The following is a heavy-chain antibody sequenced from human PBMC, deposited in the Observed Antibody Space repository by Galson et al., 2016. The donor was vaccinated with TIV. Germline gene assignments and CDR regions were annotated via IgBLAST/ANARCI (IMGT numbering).Heavy chain of an antibody. V-gene: IGHV2-70*11. CDR3: ARVDAGGWYRHLQD. Sequence: PALVKPTQTVTLTCTFSGFSLTTSGVSVVWIRQLPGKALEWLARIDWDGDKHFSASLKTRPSIAKDTSKSQVVLRLTDVDPVDTGTYYCARVDAGGWYRHLQDWGQGTLVSVST. CDR1: GFSLTTSGVS. CDR2: IDWDGDK. J-gene: IGHJ1*01. D-gene: IGHD6-19*01.